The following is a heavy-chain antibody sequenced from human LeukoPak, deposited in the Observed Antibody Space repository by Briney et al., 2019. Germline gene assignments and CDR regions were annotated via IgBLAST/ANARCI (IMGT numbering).Heavy chain of an antibody. J-gene: IGHJ3*02. CDR1: GYTFTGYY. V-gene: IGHV1-69*06. Sequence: GASVKVSCKASGYTFTGYYMHWVRQAPGQGLEWMGGIIPIFGTANYAQKFQGRVTITADKSTSTAYMELGSLRSEDTAVYYCARGDYYDSSGYRNAFDIWGQGTMVTVSS. CDR3: ARGDYYDSSGYRNAFDI. D-gene: IGHD3-22*01. CDR2: IIPIFGTA.